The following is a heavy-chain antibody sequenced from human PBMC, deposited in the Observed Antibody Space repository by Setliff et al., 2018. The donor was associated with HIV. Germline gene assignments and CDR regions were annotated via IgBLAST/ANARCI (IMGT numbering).Heavy chain of an antibody. D-gene: IGHD3-22*01. V-gene: IGHV1-18*01. J-gene: IGHJ4*02. CDR1: GYTFTSYD. CDR3: ARVGPFAFDSSGYAEF. Sequence: ASVKVSCKASGYTFTSYDINWVRQATGQGLEWMGWISTYSDETSYAQRLQGRVTVTTDTSTGTAYMELRGLRSDDTAVYFCARVGPFAFDSSGYAEFWGQGTLVTVSS. CDR2: ISTYSDET.